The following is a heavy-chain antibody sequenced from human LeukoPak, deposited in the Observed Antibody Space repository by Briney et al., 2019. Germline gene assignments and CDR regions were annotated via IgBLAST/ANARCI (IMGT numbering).Heavy chain of an antibody. CDR2: IYTSGST. Sequence: SETLSLTCTVSGGSISSYYWSWIRQPAGKGLEWIGRIYTSGSTNCNPSLKSRVTMSVDTSKNQFSLKLSSVTAADTAVYYCARGGKNYDFWSGYYFDDAIDIWGQGTMVTVSS. J-gene: IGHJ3*02. CDR1: GGSISSYY. V-gene: IGHV4-4*07. D-gene: IGHD3-3*01. CDR3: ARGGKNYDFWSGYYFDDAIDI.